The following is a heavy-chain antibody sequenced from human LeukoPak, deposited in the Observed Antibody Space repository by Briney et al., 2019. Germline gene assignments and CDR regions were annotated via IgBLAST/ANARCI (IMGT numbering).Heavy chain of an antibody. CDR2: INHSGST. J-gene: IGHJ6*02. CDR3: ARAQHYYDSSGYYYVYYYYGMDV. Sequence: KSSETLSLTCAVYGGSFSGYYWSWIRQPPGKGLEWIGEINHSGSTNYNPSLKSRVTISVDTSKNQFSLKLSSVTAADTAVYYCARAQHYYDSSGYYYVYYYYGMDVWGQGTTVTVSS. V-gene: IGHV4-34*01. CDR1: GGSFSGYY. D-gene: IGHD3-22*01.